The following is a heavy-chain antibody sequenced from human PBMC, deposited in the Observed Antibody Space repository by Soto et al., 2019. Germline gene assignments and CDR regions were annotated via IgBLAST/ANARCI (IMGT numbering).Heavy chain of an antibody. D-gene: IGHD3-10*01. CDR2: IKQDGSEK. CDR3: ARDAPYYYGSGSPYYYYFGMDV. CDR1: GFTFSSYW. J-gene: IGHJ6*02. V-gene: IGHV3-7*03. Sequence: EVQLVESGGGLVQPGGSLRLSCAASGFTFSSYWMSWVRQAPGKGLEWVANIKQDGSEKYYVDSVKGRFTISRDNAKNSLYLQMNSLRAEDTAVYYCARDAPYYYGSGSPYYYYFGMDVWGQGTTVTVSS.